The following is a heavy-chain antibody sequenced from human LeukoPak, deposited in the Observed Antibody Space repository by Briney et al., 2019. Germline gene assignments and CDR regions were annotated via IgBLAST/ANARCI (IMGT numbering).Heavy chain of an antibody. V-gene: IGHV3-23*01. D-gene: IGHD1-26*01. CDR2: ISGSGGST. Sequence: GGSLRLSCAASGFTFSSYGMSWVRQAPGKGLEWVSAISGSGGSTYYADSVKGRFTISRDNSKNTLYLQMNSLRAEDTAVYYCARSGSYVAAFDIWGQGTMVTVSS. J-gene: IGHJ3*02. CDR3: ARSGSYVAAFDI. CDR1: GFTFSSYG.